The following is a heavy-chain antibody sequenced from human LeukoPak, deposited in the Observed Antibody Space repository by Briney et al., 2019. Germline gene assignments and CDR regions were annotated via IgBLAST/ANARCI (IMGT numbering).Heavy chain of an antibody. Sequence: GGSLRLSCSASGFTFSSYEMNWVRQAPGKGLERVSSISSRAGTIYYADSVKGRFTISRDNAKNSLYLQMNSLRAEDTAVYYCARGGYYYDSSGYYFQYFDYWGQGTLVTVSS. J-gene: IGHJ4*02. CDR1: GFTFSSYE. D-gene: IGHD3-22*01. CDR3: ARGGYYYDSSGYYFQYFDY. V-gene: IGHV3-48*03. CDR2: ISSRAGTI.